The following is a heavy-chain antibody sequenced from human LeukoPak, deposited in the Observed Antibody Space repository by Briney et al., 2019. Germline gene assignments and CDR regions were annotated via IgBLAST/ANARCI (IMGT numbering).Heavy chain of an antibody. J-gene: IGHJ3*02. Sequence: SETLSLTCTVSGGSISSSSYYWGWIRQHPGKGLEWIGYIYYSGITYFNPSLKSRVTISVHTSNNQFSLVLSSVTAADTAVYYCARWGPDAFDIWGQGTMVTVSS. D-gene: IGHD1-26*01. CDR3: ARWGPDAFDI. CDR1: GGSISSSSYY. V-gene: IGHV4-31*03. CDR2: IYYSGIT.